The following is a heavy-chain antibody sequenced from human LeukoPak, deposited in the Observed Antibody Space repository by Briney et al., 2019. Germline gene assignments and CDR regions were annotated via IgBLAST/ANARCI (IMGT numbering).Heavy chain of an antibody. V-gene: IGHV3-33*01. CDR1: GFTFSSYG. CDR2: IWYDGSNK. J-gene: IGHJ4*02. D-gene: IGHD5-12*01. CDR3: ARDSSGYSGYGDY. Sequence: GGSLRLSCAASGFTFSSYGMHWVRQAPGKGLEWVAVIWYDGSNKYYADSVKGRFTISRDNSKNTLYLQMNSLRAEDTAVYYCARDSSGYSGYGDYWGQGTLVTVPS.